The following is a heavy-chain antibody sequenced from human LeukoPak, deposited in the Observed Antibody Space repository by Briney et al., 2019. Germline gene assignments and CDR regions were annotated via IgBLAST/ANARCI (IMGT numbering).Heavy chain of an antibody. CDR3: ARGELIAAATTLYWYFDL. J-gene: IGHJ2*01. Sequence: PSETLSLTCTVSGYSISSGYYWGWIRQPPGKGLEWIGSIYHSGSTYYNPSLMSRVTISVDTSKNQFSLKLSSVTAADTAVYYCARGELIAAATTLYWYFDLWGRGTLVTVSS. CDR2: IYHSGST. CDR1: GYSISSGYY. V-gene: IGHV4-38-2*02. D-gene: IGHD6-13*01.